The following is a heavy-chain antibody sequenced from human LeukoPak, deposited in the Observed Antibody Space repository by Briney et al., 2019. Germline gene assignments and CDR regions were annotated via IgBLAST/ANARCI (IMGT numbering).Heavy chain of an antibody. V-gene: IGHV3-21*06. CDR2: ISSSGSYT. J-gene: IGHJ3*02. CDR3: AKYSSSSDPDLLDAFDI. Sequence: GGSLRLSCAVSGFTFSSYTMSWVRQAPGKGLEWVSSISSSGSYTYSADSVKGRFTISRDNAKTSLYLQMNSLRAEDTAIYYCAKYSSSSDPDLLDAFDIWGQGTMVTVSS. D-gene: IGHD6-6*01. CDR1: GFTFSSYT.